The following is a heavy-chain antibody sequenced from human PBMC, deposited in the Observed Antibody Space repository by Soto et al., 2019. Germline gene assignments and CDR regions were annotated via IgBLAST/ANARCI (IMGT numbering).Heavy chain of an antibody. J-gene: IGHJ4*02. V-gene: IGHV3-7*01. CDR1: AFSFSGYW. CDR2: VSLDGRDK. Sequence: EVQLEESGGGLVQPGGSLRLSCADSAFSFSGYWMSWVRHAPGKGPEWVAIVSLDGRDKTYADSVKGRFTISRDNAENSLFLQMNSLRADETAVYYCARAVRSSGPFDYWGQGALVTVSS. CDR3: ARAVRSSGPFDY. D-gene: IGHD6-19*01.